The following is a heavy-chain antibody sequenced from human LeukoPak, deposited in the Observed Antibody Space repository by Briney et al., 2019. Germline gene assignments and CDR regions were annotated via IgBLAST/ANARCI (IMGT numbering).Heavy chain of an antibody. V-gene: IGHV4-39*01. CDR1: GASISGSGYY. CDR3: AKSGGYGLIDY. CDR2: IYDSGGT. Sequence: SETLSLTCTVSGASISGSGYYWGWIRQPPGKGLEGIGNIYDSGGTYYNASLQSRVTISIDTSKNQYSLRLSSVTAADTAMYYCAKSGGYGLIDYWGQGTLVTVSS. J-gene: IGHJ4*02. D-gene: IGHD1-26*01.